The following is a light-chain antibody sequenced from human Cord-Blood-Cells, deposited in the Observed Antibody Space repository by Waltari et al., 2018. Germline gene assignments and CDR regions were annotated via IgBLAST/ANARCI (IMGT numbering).Light chain of an antibody. CDR2: DVS. J-gene: IGLJ1*01. Sequence: QSALTQPASVSGSPGQSITISCTGTSSDVGGYNYVSWYQQHPGKAPKLMIYDVSNRPSGFSNRFSGSKSGNTASLTISGLQADDEADYYCSSYTSSSTLVFGTGTKVTVL. CDR3: SSYTSSSTLV. V-gene: IGLV2-14*01. CDR1: SSDVGGYNY.